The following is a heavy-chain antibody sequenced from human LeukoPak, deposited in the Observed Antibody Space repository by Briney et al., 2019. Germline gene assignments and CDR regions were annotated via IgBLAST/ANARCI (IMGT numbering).Heavy chain of an antibody. V-gene: IGHV4-31*03. D-gene: IGHD4-17*01. CDR3: ARERGNTYGFDY. J-gene: IGHJ4*02. CDR1: GGSISSGGYY. Sequence: ASETLSLTCTVSGGSISSGGYYWRWIRQHPGKGLEWIGYIYYSGSTYYNPSLKSRVTISVDTSKNQFSLKLSSVTAADTAVYYCARERGNTYGFDYWGQGTLVTVSS. CDR2: IYYSGST.